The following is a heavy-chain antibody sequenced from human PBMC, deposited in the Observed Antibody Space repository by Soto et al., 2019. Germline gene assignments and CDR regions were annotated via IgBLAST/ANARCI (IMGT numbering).Heavy chain of an antibody. D-gene: IGHD5-12*01. Sequence: SETLSLTCTVSGGSVSSGSYYWSWIRQPPGKGLEWIGYIYYSGSTNYNPSLKSRVTISVDTSKNQFSLKLSSVTAADTAVYYCARGSLEMATIKDAFDIWGQGTMVTVSS. J-gene: IGHJ3*02. CDR3: ARGSLEMATIKDAFDI. CDR2: IYYSGST. CDR1: GGSVSSGSYY. V-gene: IGHV4-61*01.